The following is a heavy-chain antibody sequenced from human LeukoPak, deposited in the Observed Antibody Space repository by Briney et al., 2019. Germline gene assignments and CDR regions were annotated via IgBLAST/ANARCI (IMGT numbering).Heavy chain of an antibody. D-gene: IGHD6-19*01. CDR3: AKDPYSSGWFHHFDY. V-gene: IGHV3-9*01. CDR2: ISWNSGSI. CDR1: GFTFDDYA. Sequence: GGSLRLSCAASGFTFDDYAMHWVRQAPGKGLEWVSGISWNSGSIGYADSVKGRFTISRDNAKNSLYLQMNSLRAEDTALYYCAKDPYSSGWFHHFDYWGQGTLVTVSS. J-gene: IGHJ4*02.